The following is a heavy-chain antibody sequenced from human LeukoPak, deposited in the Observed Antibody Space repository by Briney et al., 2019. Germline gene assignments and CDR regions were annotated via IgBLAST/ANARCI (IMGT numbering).Heavy chain of an antibody. J-gene: IGHJ4*02. CDR1: GGTFSSYA. CDR3: ARDYTGTYPFDH. V-gene: IGHV1-69*01. D-gene: IGHD1-26*01. CDR2: IIPIFGTA. Sequence: SVKVSYKASGGTFSSYAISWVRQAPGQGLEWMGGIIPIFGTANYAQKFQGRVTITADESTSTAYMELRSLRSDDTAVYYCARDYTGTYPFDHWGQGTLVTVSS.